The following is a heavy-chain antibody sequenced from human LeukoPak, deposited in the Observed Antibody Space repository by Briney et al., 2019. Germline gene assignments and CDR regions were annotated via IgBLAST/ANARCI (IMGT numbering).Heavy chain of an antibody. Sequence: GGSLRLSCAASGFTFSSFWMSWVRQAPGKGLEWVANIKQDGSEKYYVDSVKGRFTISRDNAKNSLYQQMNSLRDEDTAVYHCSRERGSHSFDYWSQGTLVTVSP. D-gene: IGHD3-10*01. CDR2: IKQDGSEK. CDR3: SRERGSHSFDY. J-gene: IGHJ4*02. V-gene: IGHV3-7*01. CDR1: GFTFSSFW.